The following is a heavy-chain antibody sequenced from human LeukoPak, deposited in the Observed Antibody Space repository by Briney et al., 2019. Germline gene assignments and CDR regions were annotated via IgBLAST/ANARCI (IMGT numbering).Heavy chain of an antibody. CDR3: AKYDSSGDFTFGHRFDP. CDR1: GFSLSSHW. Sequence: GGSLTLSCEACGFSLSSHWLCWVGQAPGNGLEWVAKKKQDRSEKYYVVSVKGRFTISRDNAKNSLYLQMNSLRAEDTAVYYCAKYDSSGDFTFGHRFDPWGQGTLVTVPS. J-gene: IGHJ5*02. V-gene: IGHV3-7*01. D-gene: IGHD3-22*01. CDR2: KKQDRSEK.